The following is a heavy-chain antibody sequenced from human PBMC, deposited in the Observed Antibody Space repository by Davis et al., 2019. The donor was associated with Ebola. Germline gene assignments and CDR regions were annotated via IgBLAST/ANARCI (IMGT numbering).Heavy chain of an antibody. J-gene: IGHJ6*02. CDR1: GYSFPNYW. CDR3: ARCDRYYYYGMDV. V-gene: IGHV5-51*01. D-gene: IGHD2-21*01. Sequence: GESLKISCKGSGYSFPNYWLGWVRQLPGKGLEWMGIIYPGDSDTRYSPSFQGQVTISADKSISTAYLQWSSLKASDTAMYYCARCDRYYYYGMDVWGQGTTVTVSS. CDR2: IYPGDSDT.